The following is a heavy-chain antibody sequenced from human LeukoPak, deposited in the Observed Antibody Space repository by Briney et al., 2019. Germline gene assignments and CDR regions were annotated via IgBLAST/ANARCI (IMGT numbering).Heavy chain of an antibody. Sequence: SQTLSLTCAISGDSVSSNSAAWNWIRQSPSRGLEWLGRTYYRSKWYNDYAVTVKSRITINPDTSKNQFSLQLNSVTPEDTAVYYCARSSDCSSTSCYGRWGLDYWGQGTLVTVSS. CDR1: GDSVSSNSAA. CDR3: ARSSDCSSTSCYGRWGLDY. D-gene: IGHD2-2*01. J-gene: IGHJ4*02. CDR2: TYYRSKWYN. V-gene: IGHV6-1*01.